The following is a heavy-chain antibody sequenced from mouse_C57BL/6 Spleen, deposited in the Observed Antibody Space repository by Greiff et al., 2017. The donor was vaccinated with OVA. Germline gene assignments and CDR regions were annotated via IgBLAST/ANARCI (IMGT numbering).Heavy chain of an antibody. CDR3: ARDRGLRRDYAMDY. CDR2: ISDGGSYT. CDR1: GFTFSSYA. J-gene: IGHJ4*01. Sequence: EVMLVESGGGLVKPGGSLKLSCAASGFTFSSYAMSWVRQTPEKRLEWVATISDGGSYTYYPDNVKGRFTISRDNAKNNLYLQMSHLKSEDTAMYYCARDRGLRRDYAMDYWGQGTSVTVSS. V-gene: IGHV5-4*01. D-gene: IGHD2-4*01.